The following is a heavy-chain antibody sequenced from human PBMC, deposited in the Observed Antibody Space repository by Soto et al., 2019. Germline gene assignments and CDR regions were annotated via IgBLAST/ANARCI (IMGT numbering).Heavy chain of an antibody. J-gene: IGHJ4*02. Sequence: GGSLRLSCTASGFSFSTNSMAWVRQAPGKGQEWVSSISNEAERIFYADSVRGRFTFSRDNSRNKLYLQMNSLRAEDTAVYYCVKDRGTVVTPLLDYWGQGTLVTVSS. CDR3: VKDRGTVVTPLLDY. D-gene: IGHD2-21*02. CDR1: GFSFSTNS. CDR2: ISNEAERI. V-gene: IGHV3-23*01.